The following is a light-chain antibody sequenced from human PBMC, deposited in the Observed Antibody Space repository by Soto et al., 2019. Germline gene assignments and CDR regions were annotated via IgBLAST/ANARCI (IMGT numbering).Light chain of an antibody. V-gene: IGKV1-6*01. CDR1: QSISSW. J-gene: IGKJ1*01. CDR3: LQDNNYPWT. Sequence: IQMTQSPSTLSASVGDTVTITCRASQSISSWLAWYQQKPGKAPKLLIYAASNLQSGVPPRFSGSGSGTDFTLTISSLQPEDFATYYCLQDNNYPWTFGQGTKVEI. CDR2: AAS.